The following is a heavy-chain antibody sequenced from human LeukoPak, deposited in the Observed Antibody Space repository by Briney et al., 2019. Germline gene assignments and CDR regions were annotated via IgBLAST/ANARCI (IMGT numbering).Heavy chain of an antibody. V-gene: IGHV4-39*01. CDR2: IYYSGST. CDR3: ARTTEGGYTYGYFYYYYMDV. Sequence: SEPLSLTCTVSGGSISSYYWGWIRQPPGKGLEWIGSIYYSGSTYYNPSLKSRVTISVDTSKNQFSLKLSSVTPANTAVYYWARTTEGGYTYGYFYYYYMDVWGKGTTVTISS. CDR1: GGSISSYY. D-gene: IGHD5-18*01. J-gene: IGHJ6*03.